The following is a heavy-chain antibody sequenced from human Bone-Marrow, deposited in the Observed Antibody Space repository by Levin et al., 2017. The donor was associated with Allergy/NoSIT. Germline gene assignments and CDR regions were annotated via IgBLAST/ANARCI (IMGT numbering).Heavy chain of an antibody. CDR2: ISAYNGNT. D-gene: IGHD2-2*01. J-gene: IGHJ6*03. CDR1: GYTFTSYG. V-gene: IGHV1-18*01. CDR3: ARAPRHSTFYYYYYMDV. Sequence: GESLKISCKASGYTFTSYGISWVRQAPGQGLEWMGWISAYNGNTNYAQKLQGRVTMTTDTSTSTAYMELRSLRSDDTAVYYCARAPRHSTFYYYYYMDVWGKGTTVTVSS.